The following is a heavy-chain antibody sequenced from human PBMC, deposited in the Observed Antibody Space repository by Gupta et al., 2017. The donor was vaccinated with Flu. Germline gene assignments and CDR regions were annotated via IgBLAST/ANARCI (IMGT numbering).Heavy chain of an antibody. CDR3: ARPGARGYSAYSYYMDV. J-gene: IGHJ6*03. CDR1: GFTLSAYY. CDR2: MSSSGITT. Sequence: QVQLVESGGGLVKPGGSLRVSFADSGFTLSAYYMSWICQAPGKGLEWVSYMSSSGITTYYEDSVKGRFTISRNNAKNSLFLQMNSLRGEDTAVYYCARPGARGYSAYSYYMDVWGKGTTVTVSS. V-gene: IGHV3-11*01. D-gene: IGHD5-12*01.